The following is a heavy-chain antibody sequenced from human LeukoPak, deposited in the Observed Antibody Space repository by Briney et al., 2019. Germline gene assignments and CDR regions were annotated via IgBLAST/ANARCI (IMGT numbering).Heavy chain of an antibody. CDR1: GFTFSSYE. CDR3: ASGVHYTSGWIDI. CDR2: ISSSGSTI. V-gene: IGHV3-48*03. J-gene: IGHJ3*02. Sequence: GGSLRLSCAASGFTFSSYEMNWVRQAPGKGLEWLSYISSSGSTIHYVDSVKGRFTISRDNAKNSLFLQMNSLRAEDTAVYYCASGVHYTSGWIDIWGQGTMVTVSS. D-gene: IGHD6-19*01.